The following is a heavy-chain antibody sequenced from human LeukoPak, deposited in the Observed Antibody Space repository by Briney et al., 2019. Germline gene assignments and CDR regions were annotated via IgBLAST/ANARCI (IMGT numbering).Heavy chain of an antibody. CDR1: GGSFSGYY. V-gene: IGHV4-34*01. CDR3: ARSSSGYHRSFDC. J-gene: IGHJ4*02. D-gene: IGHD3-22*01. CDR2: INHSGST. Sequence: SETLSLTCAVYGGSFSGYYWSWIRQPPGKGLEWIGEINHSGSTNYNPSLKSRVTISVDTSKNQFSLKLSSVTAADTAVYYCARSSSGYHRSFDCWGQGTLVTVSS.